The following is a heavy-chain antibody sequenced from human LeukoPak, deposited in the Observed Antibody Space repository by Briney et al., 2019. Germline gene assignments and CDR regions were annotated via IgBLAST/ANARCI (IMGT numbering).Heavy chain of an antibody. CDR1: GYTFTGYY. V-gene: IGHV1-2*02. D-gene: IGHD2-2*01. Sequence: GASVKASCKASGYTFTGYYIHWVRQAPGQGLEWMGWINPNSGGTNYAQKFQGRVTMTRDTSISTAYMELSRLRSDDTAVCYCARNGDPSSNYFDYWGQGTLVTVSS. CDR2: INPNSGGT. J-gene: IGHJ4*02. CDR3: ARNGDPSSNYFDY.